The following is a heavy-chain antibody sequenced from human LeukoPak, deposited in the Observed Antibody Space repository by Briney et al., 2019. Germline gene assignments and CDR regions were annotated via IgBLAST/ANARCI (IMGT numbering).Heavy chain of an antibody. J-gene: IGHJ4*02. V-gene: IGHV3-74*01. CDR2: INTDGSFT. CDR1: GFTFNNFA. D-gene: IGHD1-26*01. CDR3: AREAKVGGALQY. Sequence: GGSLRLSCAASGFTFNNFAMHWVRQAPGKGLVWVSRINTDGSFTRYADSVQGRFTISRDTAKNTLFLQMNSLRAEDTAVYYCAREAKVGGALQYWGQGILVTVSS.